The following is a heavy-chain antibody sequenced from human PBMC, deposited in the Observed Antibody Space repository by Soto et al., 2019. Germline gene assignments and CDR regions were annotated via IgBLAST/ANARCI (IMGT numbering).Heavy chain of an antibody. V-gene: IGHV3-11*01. CDR2: ISSSGSTI. J-gene: IGHJ6*03. D-gene: IGHD3-9*01. Sequence: QVQLVESGGGLVKPGGSLRLSCAASGFTFSDYYMSWIRQAPGKGLEWVSYISSSGSTIYYADSVKGRFTISRDNAKNSLYLQMKRLSAEDTAVYYCETTFSTGTDYMEVWGKGTTVTVSS. CDR3: ETTFSTGTDYMEV. CDR1: GFTFSDYY.